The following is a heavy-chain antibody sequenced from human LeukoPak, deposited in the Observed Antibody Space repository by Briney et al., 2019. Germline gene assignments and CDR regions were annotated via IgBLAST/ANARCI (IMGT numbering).Heavy chain of an antibody. CDR1: GGSISSYY. V-gene: IGHV4-59*01. J-gene: IGHJ4*02. D-gene: IGHD5-12*01. Sequence: SETLSLTCTVSGGSISSYYGGWIRQPPGKGLEWIGYIYYSGSTNNNSSLKSRVTISVDTSKNQCSLKLSSVTAADTAVYYCARARGYDSDYWGQGTLVTVSS. CDR3: ARARGYDSDY. CDR2: IYYSGST.